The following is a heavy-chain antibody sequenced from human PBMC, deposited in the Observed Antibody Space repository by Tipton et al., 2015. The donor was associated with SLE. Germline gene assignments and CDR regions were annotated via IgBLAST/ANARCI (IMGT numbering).Heavy chain of an antibody. D-gene: IGHD3-3*01. CDR3: ASGTLEWSHEPDY. V-gene: IGHV4-61*01. Sequence: LRLSCTVSGGSISSGSYYWSWIRQPPGMGLEWVGFAFYSGSTSYNPSLKSRVAISVNTSKNQFSLRLSSVTAAGTAMFYCASGTLEWSHEPDYWGQGTLVTVSS. J-gene: IGHJ4*02. CDR2: AFYSGST. CDR1: GGSISSGSYY.